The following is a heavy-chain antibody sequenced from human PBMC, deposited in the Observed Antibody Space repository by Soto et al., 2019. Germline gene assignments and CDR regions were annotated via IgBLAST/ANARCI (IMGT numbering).Heavy chain of an antibody. CDR1: GGSLTSGTYS. CDR3: ARGRAFDS. J-gene: IGHJ4*02. CDR2: IFPSGTT. Sequence: QLQLRESGSRLVKPSQTLSLTCAVSGGSLTSGTYSWNWIRQPPGKGLEWIGYIFPSGTTYYNPSLKSRVSISIDVSKNQFSLNLRSLTAADTAVYYCARGRAFDSWGQGTLVTVSS. V-gene: IGHV4-30-2*01.